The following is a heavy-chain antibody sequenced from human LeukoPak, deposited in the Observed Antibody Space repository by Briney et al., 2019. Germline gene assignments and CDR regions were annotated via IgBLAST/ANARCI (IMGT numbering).Heavy chain of an antibody. V-gene: IGHV4-4*07. CDR1: GDSISSYY. CDR3: ARDEGAYCTNGVCSPAFDY. Sequence: SETLSFTCSVSGDSISSYYWSWIRQPAGKGLEWIGRIYTSGSTNYNPSLKSRVTMSVDTSKNQFSLKLSSVTAADTAVYYCARDEGAYCTNGVCSPAFDYWGQGTLVTVSS. D-gene: IGHD2-8*01. CDR2: IYTSGST. J-gene: IGHJ4*02.